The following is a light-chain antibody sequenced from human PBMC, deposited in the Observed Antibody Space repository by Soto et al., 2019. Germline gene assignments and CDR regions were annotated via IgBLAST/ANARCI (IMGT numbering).Light chain of an antibody. Sequence: VVTHEPSLTVSPGGTVTLTCGSSTGAVTNGHYPYWFQQKPGQAPRTLIYDTTNRHSWTPARFSGSLLGGKAALTLSGAQPEDEAEYHCLLSYQGAYVFGTGTKVTVL. J-gene: IGLJ1*01. V-gene: IGLV7-46*01. CDR3: LLSYQGAYV. CDR2: DTT. CDR1: TGAVTNGHY.